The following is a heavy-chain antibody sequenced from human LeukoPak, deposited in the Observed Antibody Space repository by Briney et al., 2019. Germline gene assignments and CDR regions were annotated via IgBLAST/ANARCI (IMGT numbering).Heavy chain of an antibody. J-gene: IGHJ5*02. Sequence: LGGSLRLSCAAPGFSLDNSALSWVRQAPGRGLQWVSTITDSGRSTDYADSVKGRFTISRDNSKNTLSLHMKSLTAADTAVYSCAKHPGPYGGNPFNLWGQGTLVTVSS. CDR2: ITDSGRST. CDR3: AKHPGPYGGNPFNL. D-gene: IGHD4/OR15-4a*01. CDR1: GFSLDNSA. V-gene: IGHV3-23*01.